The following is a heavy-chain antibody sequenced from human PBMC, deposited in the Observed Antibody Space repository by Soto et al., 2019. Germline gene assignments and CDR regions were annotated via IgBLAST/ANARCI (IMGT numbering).Heavy chain of an antibody. J-gene: IGHJ4*02. V-gene: IGHV4-59*08. CDR1: GGSISSYY. CDR2: IYYSGST. D-gene: IGHD5-12*01. Sequence: SETLSLTCTVSGGSISSYYWSWIRQPPGKGLEWIGYIYYSGSTNYNPSLKSRVTISVDTSKNQFSLKLSSVTAADTAVYYCARHVQDIVENPGFDYWGQGTLVTVSS. CDR3: ARHVQDIVENPGFDY.